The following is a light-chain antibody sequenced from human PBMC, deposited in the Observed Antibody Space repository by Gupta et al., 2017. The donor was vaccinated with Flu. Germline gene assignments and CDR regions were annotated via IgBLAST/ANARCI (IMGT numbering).Light chain of an antibody. J-gene: IGKJ4*01. V-gene: IGKV1-9*01. CDR3: QQLNSYPLT. CDR1: QGISSY. CDR2: AAS. Sequence: IXLXXXPXFXSASVGDRVTITCRASQGISSYLAWYQQKPGKAPKLLIYAASTLQSGVPSRFSGSGSGTEFTLTISSLQPEDFATYYCQQLNSYPLTFGGGTKVEIK.